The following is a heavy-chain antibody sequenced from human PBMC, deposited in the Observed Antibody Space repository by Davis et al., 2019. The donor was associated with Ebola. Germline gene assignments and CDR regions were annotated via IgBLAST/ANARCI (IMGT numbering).Heavy chain of an antibody. D-gene: IGHD2-2*01. V-gene: IGHV1-69*13. CDR1: GGTFNTYV. CDR2: IIPLFGTA. J-gene: IGHJ6*02. CDR3: AREILLQYCSSISCYSHNMEL. Sequence: SVKVSCKASGGTFNTYVISWVRQAPGQGLEWMGGIIPLFGTANYTRKFQGRVTITADESTSTAYMELSSLTSEDTAVYYCAREILLQYCSSISCYSHNMELWGQGTTVSVSS.